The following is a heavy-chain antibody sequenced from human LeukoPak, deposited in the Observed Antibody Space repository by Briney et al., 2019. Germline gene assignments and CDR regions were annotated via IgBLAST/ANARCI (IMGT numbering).Heavy chain of an antibody. V-gene: IGHV3-30*18. CDR3: AKDHGGIAI. Sequence: GGSLRLSCAASGFTFSSYSMNWVRQAPGKGLEWVAVISYDGSNKYYADSVKGRFTISRDNSKDTLYLQMNSLRAEDTAVYYCAKDHGGIAIWGQGTMVTVSS. D-gene: IGHD6-13*01. J-gene: IGHJ3*02. CDR1: GFTFSSYS. CDR2: ISYDGSNK.